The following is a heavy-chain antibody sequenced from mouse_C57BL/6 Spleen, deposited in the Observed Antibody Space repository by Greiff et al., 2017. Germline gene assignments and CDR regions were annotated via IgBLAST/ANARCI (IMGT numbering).Heavy chain of an antibody. CDR3: ARYYGSSHPYWYFDV. CDR1: GYTFTSYW. J-gene: IGHJ1*03. Sequence: QVQLQQPGAELVMPGASVKLSCKASGYTFTSYWMHWVKQRPGQGLEWIGEIAPSDSYTNYNQKFKGKSTLTVDKSSSTAYMQLSSLTSEDSAVYYCARYYGSSHPYWYFDVWGTGTTVTVSS. D-gene: IGHD1-1*01. CDR2: IAPSDSYT. V-gene: IGHV1-69*01.